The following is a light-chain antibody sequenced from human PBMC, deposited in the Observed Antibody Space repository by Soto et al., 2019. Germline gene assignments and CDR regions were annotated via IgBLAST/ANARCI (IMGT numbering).Light chain of an antibody. CDR2: EVN. J-gene: IGLJ1*01. V-gene: IGLV2-14*01. CDR3: SAYTTTSTLI. Sequence: QSVLTQPASVSGSPGQSVTISCTGTSSDLGGYDYVSWYQQHPGTAPKLILYEVNNRPSGASNRFSGSKSGNTASLIISGLQTEDEADYYCSAYTTTSTLIFGTGTKLTVL. CDR1: SSDLGGYDY.